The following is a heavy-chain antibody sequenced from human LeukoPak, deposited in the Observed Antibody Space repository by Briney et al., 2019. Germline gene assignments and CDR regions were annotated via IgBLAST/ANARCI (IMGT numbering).Heavy chain of an antibody. CDR3: ARDGIAAAGGNYMDV. CDR1: GYTFTSYY. D-gene: IGHD6-13*01. Sequence: GASVKVSYKASGYTFTSYYMHWVRQAPGQGLEWMGIINPSGGSTSYAQKFQGRVTMTRDTSTSTVYMELSSLRSEDTAVYYCARDGIAAAGGNYMDVWGKGTTVTISS. V-gene: IGHV1-46*01. CDR2: INPSGGST. J-gene: IGHJ6*03.